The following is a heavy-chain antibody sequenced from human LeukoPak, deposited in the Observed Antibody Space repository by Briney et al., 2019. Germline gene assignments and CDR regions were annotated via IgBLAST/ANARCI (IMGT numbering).Heavy chain of an antibody. CDR1: GFTFSSYA. CDR3: ARDKKGQQLVRLQPLDP. Sequence: GWSLRLSCAASGFTFSSYAMNWVRQAPGKGLEWVSAISGSGGITYYADSVKGRFTISRGNSKNTLYLQMNSLRAEDTAVYYCARDKKGQQLVRLQPLDPWGQGTLVTVSS. J-gene: IGHJ5*02. CDR2: ISGSGGIT. V-gene: IGHV3-23*01. D-gene: IGHD6-6*01.